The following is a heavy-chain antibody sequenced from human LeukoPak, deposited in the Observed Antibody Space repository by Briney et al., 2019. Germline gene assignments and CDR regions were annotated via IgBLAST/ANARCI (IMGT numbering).Heavy chain of an antibody. D-gene: IGHD2-15*01. CDR2: ISSNGGST. CDR1: GFTFSSYA. Sequence: GGSLRLSCSASGFTFSSYAIHWVRQAPGKGLEYVSAISSNGGSTYYADSVKGRFTISRDNSKNTLYLQMSSLRAEDTAVYYCVRPLGYCSGGSCYSAFDYWGQGTLVTVSS. J-gene: IGHJ4*02. V-gene: IGHV3-64D*06. CDR3: VRPLGYCSGGSCYSAFDY.